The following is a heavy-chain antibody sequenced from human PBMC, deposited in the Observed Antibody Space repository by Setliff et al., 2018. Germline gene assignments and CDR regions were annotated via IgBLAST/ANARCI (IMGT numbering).Heavy chain of an antibody. J-gene: IGHJ4*02. Sequence: ASVKVSCKASGYTFTDYAMHWVRQAPGQRLEWMGWINPGNGNTKYSQKFQGRVTITRDTSASTAYMELRSLRSDDTAVYYCTRGPKDFVVPPTANIFDYWGQGTVVTVSS. D-gene: IGHD2-2*01. CDR3: TRGPKDFVVPPTANIFDY. CDR1: GYTFTDYA. CDR2: INPGNGNT. V-gene: IGHV1-3*01.